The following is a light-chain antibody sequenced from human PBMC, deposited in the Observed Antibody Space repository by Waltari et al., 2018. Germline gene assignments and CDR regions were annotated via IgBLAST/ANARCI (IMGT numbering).Light chain of an antibody. J-gene: IGKJ4*01. CDR2: TTS. CDR1: QGISSD. CDR3: QQLYSYPLT. V-gene: IGKV1-9*01. Sequence: DIQLTQSPSFLSASVGYRVTITCRARQGISSDLAWYQQNPGKAPNLLIYTTSTLQSGVPSRFSGSGSGTEFTLTISSLQAEDLATYYCQQLYSYPLTFGGGTKVEIK.